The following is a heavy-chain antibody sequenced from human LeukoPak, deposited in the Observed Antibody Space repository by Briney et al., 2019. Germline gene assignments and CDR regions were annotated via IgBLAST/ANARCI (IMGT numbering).Heavy chain of an antibody. V-gene: IGHV4-39*07. J-gene: IGHJ2*01. CDR3: ARDKGYYDILTGYYPKYWYFDL. CDR1: GGSIGSSSYY. D-gene: IGHD3-9*01. Sequence: PSETLSLTCTVSGGSIGSSSYYWGWIRQPPGKGLEWIGNIYYSGSTYYNPSLKSRVTISADTSKNQFSLKLSSVTAADTAVYYCARDKGYYDILTGYYPKYWYFDLWGRGTLVTVSS. CDR2: IYYSGST.